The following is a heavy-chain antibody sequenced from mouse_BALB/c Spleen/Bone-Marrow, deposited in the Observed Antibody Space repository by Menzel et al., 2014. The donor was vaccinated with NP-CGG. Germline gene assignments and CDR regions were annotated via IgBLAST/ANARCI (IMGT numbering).Heavy chain of an antibody. J-gene: IGHJ4*01. Sequence: EVMLVESGGGLVQPGGSLKLSCATSGFTFSDYYMYWVRQTPGKRLEWVAYISNGGGSTYYPDTVKGRFTISRDNAKNTLYLQMSRLKSEDTAMYYCARQNYRGAMDYWGQGTSVTVSS. V-gene: IGHV5-12*02. CDR3: ARQNYRGAMDY. D-gene: IGHD2-14*01. CDR2: ISNGGGST. CDR1: GFTFSDYY.